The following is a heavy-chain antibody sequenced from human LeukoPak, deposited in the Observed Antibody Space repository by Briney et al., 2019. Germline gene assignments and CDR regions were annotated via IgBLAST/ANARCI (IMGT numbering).Heavy chain of an antibody. J-gene: IGHJ5*02. D-gene: IGHD3-10*01. CDR2: IWDDGNNK. CDR1: GFSFSNHG. Sequence: SGGSLRFSCAASGFSFSNHGMHWVRQAPGKRLEWVAVIWDDGNNKRYANSVIGRFTISRDNSENTLYLQMNGLTAEDTAMYYCARDSYQDYYGRFDPWGQGTLVIVSS. CDR3: ARDSYQDYYGRFDP. V-gene: IGHV3-33*01.